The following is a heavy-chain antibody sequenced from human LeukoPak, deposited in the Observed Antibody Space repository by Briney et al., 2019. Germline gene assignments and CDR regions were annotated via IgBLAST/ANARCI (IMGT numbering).Heavy chain of an antibody. D-gene: IGHD6-6*01. V-gene: IGHV4-59*01. Sequence: SETLSLTCTVSGGSISSFYWSWIRQPPGKGLEYIGYIYDSGSTNYNPSLKSRVTISVDTSKNQFSLKLTSVTAADTAVYYCARDRSVGVLPAPPFDFWGQGTLVTVSS. J-gene: IGHJ4*02. CDR1: GGSISSFY. CDR2: IYDSGST. CDR3: ARDRSVGVLPAPPFDF.